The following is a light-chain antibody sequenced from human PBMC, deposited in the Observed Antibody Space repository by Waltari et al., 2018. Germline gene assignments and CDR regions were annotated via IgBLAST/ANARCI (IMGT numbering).Light chain of an antibody. CDR2: LAS. Sequence: DIQMTQSPSSLSASVGDRVTISCRARQGIDNFLAWYQQKPAKAPTLLIPLASTVQSGVPSRFSGSGSETDFTLTISSLQPDDVATYYCQKYNSAPWTFGQGTKVEIK. V-gene: IGKV1-27*01. CDR3: QKYNSAPWT. CDR1: QGIDNF. J-gene: IGKJ1*01.